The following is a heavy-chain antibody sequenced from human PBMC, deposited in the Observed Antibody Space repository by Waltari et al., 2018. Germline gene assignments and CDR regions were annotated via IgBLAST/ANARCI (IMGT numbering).Heavy chain of an antibody. CDR3: ARESGVRYSSGWYRWFDP. Sequence: EVQLVESGGGLVQPGGSLRLSCAASGFTVSSNYMSWVRQAPGKGLEWVSVIYSGGSTYYADSVKGRFTSARDSSKTTLYLQMNSLRAEETAVYYCARESGVRYSSGWYRWFDPWGQGTLVTVSS. V-gene: IGHV3-66*02. J-gene: IGHJ5*02. CDR2: IYSGGST. D-gene: IGHD6-19*01. CDR1: GFTVSSNY.